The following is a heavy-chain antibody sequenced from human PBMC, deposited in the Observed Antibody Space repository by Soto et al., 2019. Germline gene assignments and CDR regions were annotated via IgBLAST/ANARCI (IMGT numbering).Heavy chain of an antibody. D-gene: IGHD6-19*01. V-gene: IGHV3-53*01. CDR3: ASGKGIGWYESSDY. J-gene: IGHJ4*02. CDR1: GFTVSSSY. CDR2: IYRDGST. Sequence: EVQLVESGGGLIQPGESLRLSCAASGFTVSSSYMSWVRQAPGKGLEWVSTIYRDGSTYYADSVEGRFTISRDNSKNTLYLQMNSLRAEDTATYYCASGKGIGWYESSDYWGQGTLVTVSS.